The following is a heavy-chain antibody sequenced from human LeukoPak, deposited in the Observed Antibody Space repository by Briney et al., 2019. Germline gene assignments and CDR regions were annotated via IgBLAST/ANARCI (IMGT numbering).Heavy chain of an antibody. Sequence: PGGSLRLSCAASGFTFNKAWMSWVRQAPGKGLEWIGRIKSRTDGCTTDYAAPVKGRFTISRDDSKSMLYLQMNSLKNEDTAVYFCTLFYYDSSGYYEAIGYSYGKDVWGQGTTVTVSS. CDR3: TLFYYDSSGYYEAIGYSYGKDV. CDR2: IKSRTDGCTT. CDR1: GFTFNKAW. D-gene: IGHD3-22*01. J-gene: IGHJ6*02. V-gene: IGHV3-15*01.